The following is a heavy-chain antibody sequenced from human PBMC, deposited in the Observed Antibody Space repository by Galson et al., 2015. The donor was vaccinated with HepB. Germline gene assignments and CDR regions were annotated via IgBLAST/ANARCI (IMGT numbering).Heavy chain of an antibody. D-gene: IGHD6-19*01. V-gene: IGHV3-74*01. CDR1: GFTFSGSG. J-gene: IGHJ6*02. Sequence: SLRLSCAASGFTFSGSGIHWVRQAPGKGLVWVSHITGDGSSTNYADSVKGRFTISRDNAKNTLYLQMNSLRAEDTAVYYCARVHPSSGWYLGRYFYGMDVWGQGTTVTVSS. CDR3: ARVHPSSGWYLGRYFYGMDV. CDR2: ITGDGSST.